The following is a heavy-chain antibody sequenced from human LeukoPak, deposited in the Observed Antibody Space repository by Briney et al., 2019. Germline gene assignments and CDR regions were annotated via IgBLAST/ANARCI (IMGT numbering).Heavy chain of an antibody. V-gene: IGHV3-66*01. Sequence: GGSLRLSCAASGFTVSSNYMSWVRQAPGKGLEWVSPIYSGGSTYYVDSVKGRFTISSDNSKNTLYLQMNSLRAEDTDVYYCASRDKGYYQGRHVWGQKPTVSV. D-gene: IGHD5-24*01. CDR2: IYSGGST. J-gene: IGHJ6*02. CDR1: GFTVSSNY. CDR3: ASRDKGYYQGRHV.